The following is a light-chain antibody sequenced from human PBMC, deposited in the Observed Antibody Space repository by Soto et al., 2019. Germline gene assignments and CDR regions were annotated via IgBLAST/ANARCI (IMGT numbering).Light chain of an antibody. V-gene: IGKV3-15*01. CDR3: QKYRSWPRK. CDR2: GAS. Sequence: EIVMTQSPATLSVSPGERATLSCSASQSVSTNLAWYQQKPGQAPRLLIYGASTRATDMPGRFSGRGAGAAFTLTISSLQSEDFAVYYCQKYRSWPRKFGQGTKVDIK. J-gene: IGKJ1*01. CDR1: QSVSTN.